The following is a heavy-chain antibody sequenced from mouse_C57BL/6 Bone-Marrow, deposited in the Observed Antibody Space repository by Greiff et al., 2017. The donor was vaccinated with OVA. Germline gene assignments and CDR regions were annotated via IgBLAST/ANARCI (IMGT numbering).Heavy chain of an antibody. Sequence: VQLQQPGAELVKPGASVKLSCKASGYTFTSYWMHWVKQRPGQGLEWIGEIDPSDSYTNYNQKFKGKSTLTVDKSSSTAYMQLSSLTSEDSAVYYCARWDDGAYWGQGTLVTVSA. J-gene: IGHJ3*01. V-gene: IGHV1-69*01. D-gene: IGHD4-1*01. CDR3: ARWDDGAY. CDR2: IDPSDSYT. CDR1: GYTFTSYW.